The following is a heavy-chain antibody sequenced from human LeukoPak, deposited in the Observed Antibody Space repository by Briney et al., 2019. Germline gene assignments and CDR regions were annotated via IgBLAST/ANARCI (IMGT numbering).Heavy chain of an antibody. CDR2: IYYSGST. CDR3: ARGPSITIFGVVIGYFDY. CDR1: GGSFSGYY. V-gene: IGHV4-59*01. J-gene: IGHJ4*02. Sequence: SETLSLTCAVYGGSFSGYYWSWIRQPPGKGLEWIGYIYYSGSTNYNPSLKSRVTISVDTSKNQFSLKLSSVTAADTAVYYCARGPSITIFGVVIGYFDYWGQGTLVTVSS. D-gene: IGHD3-3*01.